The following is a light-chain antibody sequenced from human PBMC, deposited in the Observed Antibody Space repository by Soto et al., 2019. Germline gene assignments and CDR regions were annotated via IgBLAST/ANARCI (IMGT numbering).Light chain of an antibody. Sequence: QSVLTQPPSVSGSPGQSVAISCTGTSSDVGGSNGVSGYQQPPGTAPKLMIYDVSNRPSGVPDRFSGSKSGNTASLTISGLQAEDEGDYYCSSYTSSSTYVFGTGTKVTVL. CDR2: DVS. CDR1: SSDVGGSNG. V-gene: IGLV2-18*02. J-gene: IGLJ1*01. CDR3: SSYTSSSTYV.